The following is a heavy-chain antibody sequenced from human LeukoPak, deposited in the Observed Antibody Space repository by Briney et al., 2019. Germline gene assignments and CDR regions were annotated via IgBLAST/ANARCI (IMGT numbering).Heavy chain of an antibody. J-gene: IGHJ3*02. V-gene: IGHV4-59*01. CDR3: ARGGIDCSSTSCYGDAFDI. Sequence: SETLSLTCAVSGGSISGYYWSWIRQSPDKGLEWIGYIYHRGSTNYNPSLKSRVTISVDTSKNQFSLKLSSVTAADTAVYYCARGGIDCSSTSCYGDAFDIWGQGTMVTVSS. CDR2: IYHRGST. D-gene: IGHD2-2*01. CDR1: GGSISGYY.